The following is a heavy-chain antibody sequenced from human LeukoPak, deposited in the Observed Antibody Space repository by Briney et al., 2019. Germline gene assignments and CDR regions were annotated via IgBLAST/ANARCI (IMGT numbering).Heavy chain of an antibody. J-gene: IGHJ6*03. CDR3: ARDGDSGSYSWYYYYMDV. CDR2: LYMSGST. D-gene: IGHD3-10*01. CDR1: GGSISSSSYY. Sequence: SETLSLTCTVSGGSISSSSYYWGWIRQPAGKGLEWIGRLYMSGSTNYNPSLKSRVTMSVDTSKNQFSLKLSSVTAADSAVYYCARDGDSGSYSWYYYYMDVWGKGTTVTVSS. V-gene: IGHV4-61*02.